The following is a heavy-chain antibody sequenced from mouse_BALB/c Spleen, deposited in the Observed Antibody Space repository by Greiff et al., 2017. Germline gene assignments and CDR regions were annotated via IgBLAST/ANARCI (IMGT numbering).Heavy chain of an antibody. D-gene: IGHD1-1*01. Sequence: EVQVVESGGGLVQPGGSLKLSCAASGFTFSSYGMSWVRQTPDKRLELVATINSNGGSTYYPDSVKGRFTISRDNAKNTLYLRMSSLKSEDTAMYYCARDRTTPYFDYWGQGTTLTVSS. CDR3: ARDRTTPYFDY. V-gene: IGHV5-6-3*01. CDR2: INSNGGST. CDR1: GFTFSSYG. J-gene: IGHJ2*01.